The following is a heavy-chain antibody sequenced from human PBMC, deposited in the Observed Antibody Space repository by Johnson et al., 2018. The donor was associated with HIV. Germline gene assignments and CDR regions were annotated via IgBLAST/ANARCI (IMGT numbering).Heavy chain of an antibody. J-gene: IGHJ3*02. CDR1: GFTFDDYG. V-gene: IGHV3-15*01. Sequence: GVVRPGGSLRLSCAASGFTFDDYGMSWVRQAPGKGLEWVGRIKRKSDGETTDYAAPVKGRFTISRDDSKTTLYLQMNSLKTEDTALYYCTTVGGILGTYAFDSWGQGTMVTVSS. CDR2: IKRKSDGETT. D-gene: IGHD2-8*02. CDR3: TTVGGILGTYAFDS.